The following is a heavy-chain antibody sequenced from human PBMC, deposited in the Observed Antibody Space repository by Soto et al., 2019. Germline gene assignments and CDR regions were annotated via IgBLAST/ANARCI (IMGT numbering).Heavy chain of an antibody. J-gene: IGHJ4*02. Sequence: EVQLVESGGGSIQPGGSLRVSCAASGFTVSRSYMSWVRQAPGKGLAWVSVIYSGGSTNYADSVKGRFTISRDNSKNTLYRQMNSLRVEETAVYYCARDTSYYDSSGQPYWGQGTLVTVSS. D-gene: IGHD3-22*01. CDR3: ARDTSYYDSSGQPY. CDR1: GFTVSRSY. V-gene: IGHV3-53*01. CDR2: IYSGGST.